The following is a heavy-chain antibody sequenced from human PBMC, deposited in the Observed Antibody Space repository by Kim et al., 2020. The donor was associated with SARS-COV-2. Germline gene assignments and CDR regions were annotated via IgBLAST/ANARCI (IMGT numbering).Heavy chain of an antibody. V-gene: IGHV3-9*01. Sequence: GGSLRLSCAASGFTFDDYAMHWVRQAPGKGLEWVSGISWNSGSIGYADSVKGRFTISRDNAKNSLYLQMNSLRADDTALYYCAKVSQPLLYDLYDFDYWGQGTLVTVSS. CDR1: GFTFDDYA. D-gene: IGHD2-2*02. CDR2: ISWNSGSI. CDR3: AKVSQPLLYDLYDFDY. J-gene: IGHJ4*02.